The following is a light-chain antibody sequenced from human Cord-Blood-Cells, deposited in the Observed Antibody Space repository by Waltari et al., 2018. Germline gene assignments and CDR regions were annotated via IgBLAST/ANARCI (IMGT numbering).Light chain of an antibody. CDR2: GAS. Sequence: AMTQSPATLSVSTGERATLSCRASQRVSSNLAWYQQKPGQAPSLLIYGASTRATGIPARFSGSGSGTEFTLTISSLQSEDFAVYYCQQYNNWPLTFGQGTKVEIK. CDR3: QQYNNWPLT. J-gene: IGKJ1*01. V-gene: IGKV3-15*01. CDR1: QRVSSN.